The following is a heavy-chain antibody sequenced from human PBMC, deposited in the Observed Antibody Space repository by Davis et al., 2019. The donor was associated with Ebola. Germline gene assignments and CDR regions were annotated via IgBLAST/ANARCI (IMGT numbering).Heavy chain of an antibody. CDR2: ISYDGSNK. CDR1: GFTFSSYG. D-gene: IGHD2-15*01. CDR3: AKNKIVVVVAATPMVFDP. Sequence: SLKISCAASGFTFSSYGMHWVRQAPGKGLEWVAVISYDGSNKYYADSVKGRFTISRDNSKNTLYLQMNSLRAEDTAVYYCAKNKIVVVVAATPMVFDPWGQGTLVTVSS. J-gene: IGHJ5*02. V-gene: IGHV3-30*18.